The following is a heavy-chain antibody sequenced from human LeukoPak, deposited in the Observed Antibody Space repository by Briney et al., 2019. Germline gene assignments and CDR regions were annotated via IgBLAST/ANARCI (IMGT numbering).Heavy chain of an antibody. CDR2: ISDSSGTI. Sequence: GGSLILPCAASGFTFSSYSMNWVRQAPGKGLEWLSYISDSSGTIFYADSVKGRFTISRDNAKNSLYLQMNSLRAEDTAVYYCARDGSLWGQGTLVTVSS. CDR1: GFTFSSYS. J-gene: IGHJ4*02. V-gene: IGHV3-48*01. CDR3: ARDGSL.